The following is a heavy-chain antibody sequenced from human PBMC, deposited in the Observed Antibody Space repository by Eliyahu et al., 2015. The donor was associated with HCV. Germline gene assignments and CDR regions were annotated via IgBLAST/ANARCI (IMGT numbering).Heavy chain of an antibody. J-gene: IGHJ5*02. Sequence: QVQLQESGPGLVKPSETLSLTCTVSGGSITTYXWSWIRQPPGKGLEWIGYIHYSGSTTYNPSLKSRVTISVDTSKNQFSLKLTSVTAADTAVYYCAXGGGGIAVAGTGGWFDPWGQGTLVTVSS. V-gene: IGHV4-59*01. CDR3: AXGGGGIAVAGTGGWFDP. CDR2: IHYSGST. CDR1: GGSITTYX. D-gene: IGHD6-19*01.